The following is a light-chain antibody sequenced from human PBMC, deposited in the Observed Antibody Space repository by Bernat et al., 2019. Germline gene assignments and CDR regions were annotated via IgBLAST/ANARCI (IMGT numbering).Light chain of an antibody. V-gene: IGLV2-14*03. CDR2: DVR. CDR3: NSYTSSSTLV. Sequence: QSVLTQPASVSGPPGQSITISCTGTSSDVGGYNYVSWYQQHPGRAPKLMIYDVRDRPSGISNRFSGSKSGNTASLTISGLLAEDEADYYCNSYTSSSTLVFGGGTRLTVL. J-gene: IGLJ3*02. CDR1: SSDVGGYNY.